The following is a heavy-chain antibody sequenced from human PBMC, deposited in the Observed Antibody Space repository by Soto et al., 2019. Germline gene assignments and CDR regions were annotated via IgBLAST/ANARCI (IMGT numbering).Heavy chain of an antibody. CDR1: GGSISSYY. D-gene: IGHD3-10*01. V-gene: IGHV4-59*01. CDR3: ARGLIWFGELYWFDH. CDR2: IYYSGST. Sequence: SETLSLTCTVSGGSISSYYWSWIRQPPGKGLEWIGYIYYSGSTNYNPSLKSRVTISVDTSKNQFSLKLSSVTAADTAVYYCARGLIWFGELYWFDHWGQGTLVTVSS. J-gene: IGHJ5*02.